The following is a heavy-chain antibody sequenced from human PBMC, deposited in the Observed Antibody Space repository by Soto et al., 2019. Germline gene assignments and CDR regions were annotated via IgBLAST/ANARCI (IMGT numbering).Heavy chain of an antibody. D-gene: IGHD6-25*01. V-gene: IGHV1-8*01. CDR1: GYTFTSYD. J-gene: IGHJ4*02. CDR3: ARGDPWRPFDY. Sequence: ASVKVSCKASGYTFTSYDIYWVRQATGQGLEWMGWMNPNSGNTGYAQKFQGRVTMTRDTSISTAYMELSSLRSEDTAVYYCARGDPWRPFDYWGQGTLVTVSS. CDR2: MNPNSGNT.